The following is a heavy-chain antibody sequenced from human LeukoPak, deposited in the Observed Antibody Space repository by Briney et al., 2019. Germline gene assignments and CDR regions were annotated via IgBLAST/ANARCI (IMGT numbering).Heavy chain of an antibody. Sequence: SETLSLTCSVSGGSITSHLWSWIRQPPGEGLEWVGYIYCSGSTNYSPSLRSRVTMSADTSKNQFSLKLRSVTAADTAVYYCARWEGSWPYYYMDVWGKGTTVTVSS. J-gene: IGHJ6*03. V-gene: IGHV4-59*11. CDR2: IYCSGST. CDR3: ARWEGSWPYYYMDV. CDR1: GGSITSHL. D-gene: IGHD1-26*01.